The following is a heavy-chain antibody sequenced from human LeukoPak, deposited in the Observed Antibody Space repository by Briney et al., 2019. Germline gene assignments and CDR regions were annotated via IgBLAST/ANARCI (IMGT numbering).Heavy chain of an antibody. CDR2: INPNSGGT. Sequence: ASVNVSCKASGYTFTEYHMHWVRQAPGQGLEWMGWINPNSGGTNYAQKFQGRVTMTRDTSISTAYMELSRLRSDDTAVYYWARGRELWFGEFYFDYWGQGTLVTVSS. J-gene: IGHJ4*02. CDR3: ARGRELWFGEFYFDY. V-gene: IGHV1-2*02. D-gene: IGHD3-10*01. CDR1: GYTFTEYH.